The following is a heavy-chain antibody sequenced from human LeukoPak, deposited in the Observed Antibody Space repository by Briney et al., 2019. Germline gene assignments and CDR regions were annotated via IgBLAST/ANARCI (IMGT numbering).Heavy chain of an antibody. CDR3: ATETNGRHYDY. CDR2: IGPTGSDR. V-gene: IGHV3-21*06. J-gene: IGHJ4*02. CDR1: GIAFSGYS. Sequence: GGSLRLSCEASGIAFSGYSMNWVRQAPGKGLEWVASIGPTGSDRYHADSIKGRFTISRDNANNFLYLQMNSLRAEDTAVYYCATETNGRHYDYWGQGTLLTVSS. D-gene: IGHD1-14*01.